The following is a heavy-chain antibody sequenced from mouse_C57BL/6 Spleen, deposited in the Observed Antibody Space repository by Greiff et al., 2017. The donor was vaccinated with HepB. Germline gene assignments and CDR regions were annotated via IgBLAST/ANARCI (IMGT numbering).Heavy chain of an antibody. Sequence: QVQLQQSGAELARPGASVKLSCKASGYTFTSYGISWVKQSTGQGLEWIGEIYPRSGNTYYNEKFKGKATLTADKSSSTAYMELRSLTSEDSAVYFCARGEETAQAFDYWGQGTTLTVSS. D-gene: IGHD3-2*02. CDR1: GYTFTSYG. J-gene: IGHJ2*01. CDR2: IYPRSGNT. V-gene: IGHV1-81*01. CDR3: ARGEETAQAFDY.